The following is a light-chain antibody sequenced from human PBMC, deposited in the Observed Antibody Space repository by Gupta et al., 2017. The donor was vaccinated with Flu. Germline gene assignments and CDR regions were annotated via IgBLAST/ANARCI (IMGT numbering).Light chain of an antibody. CDR2: EAT. V-gene: IGLV2-23*02. CDR1: SSDIGSYNL. Sequence: QSPLTQPASVSGSPGQSITISCTGTSSDIGSYNLVSWYQQHPGKAPKVMIYEATKRPSGVSNRFSGSKSGYTASLAISGLQAEDEADYYCCSYAGSSTFVFGGGTKLTVI. J-gene: IGLJ3*02. CDR3: CSYAGSSTFV.